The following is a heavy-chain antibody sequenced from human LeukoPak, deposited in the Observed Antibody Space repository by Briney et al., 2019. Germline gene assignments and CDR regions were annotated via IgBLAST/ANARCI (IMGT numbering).Heavy chain of an antibody. D-gene: IGHD3-10*02. V-gene: IGHV3-23*01. CDR2: ISASAGNI. J-gene: IGHJ4*02. Sequence: GGSLRLSCAASGSTFSDYYMSWIRQAPGKGLEWVSTISASAGNIYYADSVKGRFTISRDNSKNTLFLQMNSLRAEDTAIYYCAKRPAAVRGVIPYVDYWGQGTLVTVSS. CDR1: GSTFSDYY. CDR3: AKRPAAVRGVIPYVDY.